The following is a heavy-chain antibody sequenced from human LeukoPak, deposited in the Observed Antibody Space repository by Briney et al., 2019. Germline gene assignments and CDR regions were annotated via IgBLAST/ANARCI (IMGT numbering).Heavy chain of an antibody. CDR1: GYTFTSSG. D-gene: IGHD3-10*01. J-gene: IGHJ4*02. CDR3: ARDSYGSASDY. V-gene: IGHV1-18*01. Sequence: ASVKVSCKASGYTFTSSGISWVRQAPRQGLEWMGWISGYNGHTNYVQELQDRVTMTTDTSTSTAYMELRSLRSDDTAVYYCARDSYGSASDYWRQGTLVTVSS. CDR2: ISGYNGHT.